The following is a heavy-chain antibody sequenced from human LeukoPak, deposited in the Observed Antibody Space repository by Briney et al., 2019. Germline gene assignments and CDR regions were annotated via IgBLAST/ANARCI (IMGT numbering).Heavy chain of an antibody. CDR1: GFTVSSDY. D-gene: IGHD3-10*01. J-gene: IGHJ3*02. CDR2: IYSGGTT. V-gene: IGHV3-66*01. CDR3: ARGPYGSSGTPDAYDI. Sequence: GGSLRLSCAASGFTVSSDYMSWVRQAPGKGLEWVSVIYSGGTTHYADSVKGRFTISRDNSKNTLYLQMNSLRAEDTAVYYCARGPYGSSGTPDAYDIWGQGTMVTVSS.